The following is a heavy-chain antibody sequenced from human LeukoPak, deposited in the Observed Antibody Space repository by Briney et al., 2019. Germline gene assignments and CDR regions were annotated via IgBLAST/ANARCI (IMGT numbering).Heavy chain of an antibody. Sequence: GASVKVSCKASGYTFTSYYMHWVRQAPGQGLEWMGGIIPIFGTANYAQKFQGRVTITTDESTSTAYMELSSLRSEDTAVYYCASVSGSYYNDAFDIWGQGTMVTVSS. V-gene: IGHV1-69*05. J-gene: IGHJ3*02. CDR1: GYTFTSYY. CDR3: ASVSGSYYNDAFDI. D-gene: IGHD1-26*01. CDR2: IIPIFGTA.